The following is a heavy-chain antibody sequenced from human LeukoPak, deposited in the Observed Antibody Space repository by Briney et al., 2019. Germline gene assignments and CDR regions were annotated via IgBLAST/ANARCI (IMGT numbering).Heavy chain of an antibody. Sequence: PGGSLRLSCAASGNYWMHWVRQAPGKGLEWVSAISGSGGSTYYADSVKGRFTISRDNSKNTLYLQMNSLRAEDTAVYYCAKDVTYYDFWSGYYTVGDYFDYWGQGTLVTVSS. J-gene: IGHJ4*02. CDR2: ISGSGGST. D-gene: IGHD3-3*01. CDR3: AKDVTYYDFWSGYYTVGDYFDY. CDR1: GNYW. V-gene: IGHV3-23*01.